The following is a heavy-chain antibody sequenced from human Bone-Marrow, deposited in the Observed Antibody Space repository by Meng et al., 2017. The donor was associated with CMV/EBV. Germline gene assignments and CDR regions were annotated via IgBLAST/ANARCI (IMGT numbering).Heavy chain of an antibody. Sequence: GESLKISCAGSGFTFISYAMTWVRQAPGKGLEWVSAISGSGGSTYYADSVKGRFTISRDNSKNKLYLQMNSLRAEDTAVYYCAKDKRELRNWGQGTLVTVSS. CDR3: AKDKRELRN. CDR1: GFTFISYA. V-gene: IGHV3-23*01. J-gene: IGHJ4*02. CDR2: ISGSGGST. D-gene: IGHD1-26*01.